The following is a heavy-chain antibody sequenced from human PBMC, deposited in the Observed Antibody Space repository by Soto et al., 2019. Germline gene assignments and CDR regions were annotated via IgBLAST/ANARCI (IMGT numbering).Heavy chain of an antibody. CDR1: GGSISSYY. J-gene: IGHJ5*02. CDR2: IYYSGST. D-gene: IGHD3-3*01. V-gene: IGHV4-59*01. Sequence: SETLSLTCTVSGGSISSYYWSWIRQPPGKGLEWIGYIYYSGSTNYNPSLKSRVTISVDTSKNQFSLKLSSVTAADTAVYYCARGGPTTIFGVVSYNWFDPWGQGTLVTVPS. CDR3: ARGGPTTIFGVVSYNWFDP.